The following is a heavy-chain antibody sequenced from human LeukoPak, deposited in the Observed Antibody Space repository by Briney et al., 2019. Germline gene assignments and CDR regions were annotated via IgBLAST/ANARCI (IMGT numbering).Heavy chain of an antibody. Sequence: GGSLRLSCVASGFTASSDYMSWVRQAPGKGLEWVSVIYSGGSTDYADSVRGRFTISRDKSSNTLYLQMNSLRAEDTAVYFCAAEKPGTGTFLDYWGPGTLVTVSS. D-gene: IGHD1-1*01. CDR3: AAEKPGTGTFLDY. V-gene: IGHV3-53*01. J-gene: IGHJ4*02. CDR2: IYSGGST. CDR1: GFTASSDY.